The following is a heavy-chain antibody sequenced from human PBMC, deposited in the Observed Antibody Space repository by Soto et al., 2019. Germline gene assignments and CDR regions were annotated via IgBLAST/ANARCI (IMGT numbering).Heavy chain of an antibody. Sequence: ASVKVSCKASGYTFTSYYMHWVRQAPGQGLGWMGIINPSGGSTSYAQKFQGRVTMTRDTYTSTVYMELSSLRSEDTAVYYCARDGEVDNYYYGMGVWGKGTTVAASS. J-gene: IGHJ6*04. V-gene: IGHV1-46*01. D-gene: IGHD3-10*01. CDR3: ARDGEVDNYYYGMGV. CDR2: INPSGGST. CDR1: GYTFTSYY.